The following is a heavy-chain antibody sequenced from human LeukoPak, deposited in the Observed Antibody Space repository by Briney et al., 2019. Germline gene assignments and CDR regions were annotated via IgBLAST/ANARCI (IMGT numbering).Heavy chain of an antibody. Sequence: GGSLRLSCAASGFTFSTAWMSWVRQAPGKGLEWVGRIKSKTDGGTTDYAAPVKGRFTISRDDSKNTLYLQMNSLKTEDTAVYYCTTEYYDFWSGYYYYYYGMDVWGQGTTVTVSS. V-gene: IGHV3-15*01. CDR1: GFTFSTAW. D-gene: IGHD3-3*01. J-gene: IGHJ6*02. CDR3: TTEYYDFWSGYYYYYYGMDV. CDR2: IKSKTDGGTT.